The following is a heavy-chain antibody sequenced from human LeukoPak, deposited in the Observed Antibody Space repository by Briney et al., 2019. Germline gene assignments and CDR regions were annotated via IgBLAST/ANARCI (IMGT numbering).Heavy chain of an antibody. CDR3: ARHSGYDDY. V-gene: IGHV1-18*01. D-gene: IGHD3-22*01. J-gene: IGHJ4*02. Sequence: ASVKVSCKASGYSFSNHGITWVRQAPGQGLEWMGWINVNKGNTIYAQKFQGRVTMTTETSTNTAYMELRSLGSDDTAVYYCARHSGYDDYWGQGTLVTVPS. CDR1: GYSFSNHG. CDR2: INVNKGNT.